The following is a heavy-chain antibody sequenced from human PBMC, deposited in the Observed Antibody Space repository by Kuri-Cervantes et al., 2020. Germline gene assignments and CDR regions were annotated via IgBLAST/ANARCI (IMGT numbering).Heavy chain of an antibody. Sequence: SQTLSLTCAVYGGSFSSYYWSWIRQPPGKGLEWIGEINHGGSTSYNPSLKSRVTISTDTSKNQFSLQLTSVTAADTAVYYCARGPGAPSGIAARPKYFNYWGQGTLVPSPQ. V-gene: IGHV4-34*01. CDR2: INHGGST. D-gene: IGHD6-6*01. CDR3: ARGPGAPSGIAARPKYFNY. J-gene: IGHJ4*02. CDR1: GGSFSSYY.